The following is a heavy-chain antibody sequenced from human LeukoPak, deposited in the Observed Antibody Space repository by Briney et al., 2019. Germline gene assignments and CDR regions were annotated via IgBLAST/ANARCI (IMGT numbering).Heavy chain of an antibody. D-gene: IGHD3-10*01. CDR1: GGSISSSSYY. CDR3: ARETGSGSFNL. Sequence: PSETLSLTCTVSGGSISSSSYYWSWIRQPAGKGLEWIGRIYTSGSTNYNPSLKSRVTISVDTSKNQFSLKLTSVTAADTAVYYCARETGSGSFNLWGQGTLVTVSS. CDR2: IYTSGST. V-gene: IGHV4-61*02. J-gene: IGHJ5*02.